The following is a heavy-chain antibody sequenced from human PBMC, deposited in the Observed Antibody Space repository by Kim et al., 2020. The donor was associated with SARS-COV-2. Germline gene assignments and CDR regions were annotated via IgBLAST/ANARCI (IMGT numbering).Heavy chain of an antibody. D-gene: IGHD1-26*01. J-gene: IGHJ4*02. CDR1: GFSVSNYA. Sequence: GGSLRLSCAASGFSVSNYAMQWVRQAPGRGLEYIATLKRYGGSDYVDSVKGRFTVSRDDSKNTLYLQMGSLRLDDMAVYYCARDSGGSYDCWGQGTLVTVSS. CDR3: ARDSGGSYDC. V-gene: IGHV3-64*02. CDR2: LKRYGGS.